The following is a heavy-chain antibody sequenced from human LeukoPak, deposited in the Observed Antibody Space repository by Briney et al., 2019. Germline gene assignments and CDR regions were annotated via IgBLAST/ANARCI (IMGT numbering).Heavy chain of an antibody. Sequence: GGSLRLSCVASGFTFTNYAMNWVRQAPGMGLEWVSTMSGDGDEIYHADSVKGRFTISRYTFTKTLYLQMNSLRVEHAATYYTALYCGEKSERSHRWGRGSLVTASS. CDR1: GFTFTNYA. V-gene: IGHV3-23*01. J-gene: IGHJ4*02. CDR3: ALYCGEKSERSHR. D-gene: IGHD2-21*01. CDR2: MSGDGDEI.